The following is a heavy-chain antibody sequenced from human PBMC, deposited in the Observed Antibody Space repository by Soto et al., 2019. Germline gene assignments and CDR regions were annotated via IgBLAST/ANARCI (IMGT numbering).Heavy chain of an antibody. V-gene: IGHV3-23*01. J-gene: IGHJ4*02. CDR1: GFTFINYA. CDR3: AKQVRGTASSANYFDS. CDR2: ISGGGST. D-gene: IGHD6-6*01. Sequence: GGSLRLSCAASGFTFINYAMSWVRQAPGKGLEWVSAISGGGSTYYADSVKGRFSISRDNSNNTLYLQMNSLRDEDTAVYYCAKQVRGTASSANYFDSWGQGTLVTVSS.